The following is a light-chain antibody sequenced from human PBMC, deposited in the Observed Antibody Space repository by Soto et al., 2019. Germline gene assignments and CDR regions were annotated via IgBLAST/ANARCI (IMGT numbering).Light chain of an antibody. CDR1: SSNIGSNS. CDR2: SND. V-gene: IGLV1-44*01. J-gene: IGLJ1*01. CDR3: AAWDDSLNGYV. Sequence: QSALTQPPSASGTPGQRVTISCSGSSSNIGSNSVNWYQQLPGTAPKLLIYSNDRRPSGVPDRFSGSQSSTSASLAISGLQSDDEAEYYCAAWDDSLNGYVFGTGTKVTVL.